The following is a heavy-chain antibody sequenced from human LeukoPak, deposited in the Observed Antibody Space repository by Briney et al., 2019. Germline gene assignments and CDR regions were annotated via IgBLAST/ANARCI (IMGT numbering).Heavy chain of an antibody. V-gene: IGHV1-69*13. J-gene: IGHJ6*04. D-gene: IGHD2-15*01. CDR2: IIPIFGTA. CDR1: GGTFISYA. Sequence: ASVKVSFRASGGTFISYAISWVRQALGQGLEWMGGIIPIFGTANYAQKFQGRVTITADESTSTAYMELSSLRSEDTAVYYCSGDCSGGSCPPGYYGMDVWGKGTTVTVSS. CDR3: SGDCSGGSCPPGYYGMDV.